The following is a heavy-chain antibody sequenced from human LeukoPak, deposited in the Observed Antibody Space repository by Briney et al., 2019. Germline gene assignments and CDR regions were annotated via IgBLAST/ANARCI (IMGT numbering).Heavy chain of an antibody. CDR1: GFTFSNYA. V-gene: IGHV3-23*01. Sequence: GGSLRLSCAASGFTFSNYAMTWVRQAPGKGLEWVSVISGGGGSTYYADSVKGRFSISRDNSKNTPYLQMNSLRDEDTAVYYCAKGQGYNYGDSIDYWGQGTLVTVSS. J-gene: IGHJ4*02. CDR2: ISGGGGST. CDR3: AKGQGYNYGDSIDY. D-gene: IGHD5-18*01.